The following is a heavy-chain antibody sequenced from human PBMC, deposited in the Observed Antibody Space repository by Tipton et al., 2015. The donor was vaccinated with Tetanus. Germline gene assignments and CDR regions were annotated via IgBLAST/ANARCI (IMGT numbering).Heavy chain of an antibody. V-gene: IGHV4-31*02. Sequence: LRLSCSVSGGSISGSNYFWNWIRQQPGKGPEWIGYIYYSGSTHYNLSLKGRVTMSVDTSKNQFSLTLSSVTAADTAVYYCARDQGGGRVVRLNWFDPWGQGILVTVSS. CDR1: GGSISGSNYF. J-gene: IGHJ5*02. D-gene: IGHD6-6*01. CDR3: ARDQGGGRVVRLNWFDP. CDR2: IYYSGST.